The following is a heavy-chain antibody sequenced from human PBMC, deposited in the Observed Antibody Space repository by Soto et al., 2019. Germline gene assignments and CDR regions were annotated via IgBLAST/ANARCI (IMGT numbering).Heavy chain of an antibody. CDR2: IYYSGST. Sequence: SETLSLTCTVSGGSISSSSYYWGWIRQPPGKGLEWIGSIYYSGSTYYNPSLKSRVTISVDTSKNQFSLKLSSVTAADTAVYYCARHGKRKTQPTGDYFDYWGQGTLVTVSS. D-gene: IGHD7-27*01. V-gene: IGHV4-39*01. CDR3: ARHGKRKTQPTGDYFDY. J-gene: IGHJ4*02. CDR1: GGSISSSSYY.